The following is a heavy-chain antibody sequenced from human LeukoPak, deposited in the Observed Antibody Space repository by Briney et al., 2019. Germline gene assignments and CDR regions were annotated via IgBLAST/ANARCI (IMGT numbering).Heavy chain of an antibody. V-gene: IGHV4-4*02. J-gene: IGHJ4*02. CDR2: IYHSGST. CDR1: GGSISSSNW. D-gene: IGHD3-3*01. Sequence: SETLSLTCAVSGGSISSSNWWSWVRQPPGKGLEWIGEIYHSGSTNYNPSLKSRVTISVDKSKNQFSLKLSSVTAADTAVYYCARGVRFLEWGEGHYDYWGQGTLVTVSS. CDR3: ARGVRFLEWGEGHYDY.